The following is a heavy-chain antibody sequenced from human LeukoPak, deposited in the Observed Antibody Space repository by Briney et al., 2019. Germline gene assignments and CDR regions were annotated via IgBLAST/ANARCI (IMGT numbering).Heavy chain of an antibody. V-gene: IGHV4-4*07. D-gene: IGHD6-13*01. J-gene: IGHJ4*02. CDR3: TRDEGSSHDY. CDR2: IYTSGST. CDR1: GGSISSYY. Sequence: SETLSLTSTVSGGSISSYYWGWIRQPAGKGLGWIGRIYTSGSTNYNPSLKSRVTMSVDTSKNQFSLKLSSVTAADTAVYYCTRDEGSSHDYWGQGTLVTVSS.